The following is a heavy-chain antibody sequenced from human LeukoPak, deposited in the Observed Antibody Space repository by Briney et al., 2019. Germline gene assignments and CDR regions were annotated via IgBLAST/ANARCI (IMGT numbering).Heavy chain of an antibody. D-gene: IGHD1-1*01. CDR3: ARDRVHGYGMDV. Sequence: GGSLRLSCAASGFTFSSYSMNWVRQAPGKGLEWVSSISSRSSYIYYADSVKGRFTISRDNAKNSLYLQMNSLRAEDMAVYYCARDRVHGYGMDVWGQGTTVTVSS. J-gene: IGHJ6*02. CDR1: GFTFSSYS. V-gene: IGHV3-21*01. CDR2: ISSRSSYI.